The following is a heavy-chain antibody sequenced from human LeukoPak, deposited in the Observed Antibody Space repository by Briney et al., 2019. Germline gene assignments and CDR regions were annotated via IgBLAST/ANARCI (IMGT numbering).Heavy chain of an antibody. CDR2: ISYSGST. V-gene: IGHV4-39*07. CDR1: GGSISSSSYF. D-gene: IGHD3-3*01. Sequence: SETLSLTCTVSGGSISSSSYFWGWIRQPPGKGLEWIGTISYSGSTYYNPSLKSRVIISIDKSKNQFSLKLTSVTAADTAVYYCARERDSWGQGTLVTVSS. CDR3: ARERDS. J-gene: IGHJ5*02.